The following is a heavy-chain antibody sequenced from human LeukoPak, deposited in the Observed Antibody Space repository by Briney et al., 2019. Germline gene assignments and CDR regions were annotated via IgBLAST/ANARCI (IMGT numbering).Heavy chain of an antibody. CDR2: IYYSGST. J-gene: IGHJ4*02. CDR1: GGSISSGTYY. CDR3: ARTRYYYNSRSYGAPYYFDY. D-gene: IGHD3-10*01. V-gene: IGHV4-39*01. Sequence: PSETLSLTCTVSGGSISSGTYYWAWIRQPPGKGLEWIGSIYYSGSTYYNPSLKSRVTISVDTSKYQFSLKLSSVTAADTAVYYCARTRYYYNSRSYGAPYYFDYWGQGTLVTVSS.